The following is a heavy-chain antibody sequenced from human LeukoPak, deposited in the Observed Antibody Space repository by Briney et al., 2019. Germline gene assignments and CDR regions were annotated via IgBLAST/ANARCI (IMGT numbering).Heavy chain of an antibody. Sequence: PSETLSLTCTVSGGSISSSSYYWGWIRQPPGKGLEWIGIIYYSGITYYSASLKSRVTISVDTSKKQLSLKLSSVTAADTAVYYCARLLYFDWPPYVDYWGQGTLVTVSS. V-gene: IGHV4-39*01. CDR3: ARLLYFDWPPYVDY. D-gene: IGHD3-9*01. J-gene: IGHJ4*02. CDR2: IYYSGIT. CDR1: GGSISSSSYY.